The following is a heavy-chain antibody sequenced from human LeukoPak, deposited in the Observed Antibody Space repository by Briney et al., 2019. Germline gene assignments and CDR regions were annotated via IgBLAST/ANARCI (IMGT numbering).Heavy chain of an antibody. J-gene: IGHJ4*01. CDR2: ISGSGGST. D-gene: IGHD3-9*01. CDR1: GFTFSSYA. Sequence: AGGSLRLSCAASGFTFSSYAMSWVRQAPGKGLEWVSAISGSGGSTYYADSVKGRFTISRDNSKNTLYLQMNSLRAEDTAVYYCASARYYDILTGDYWGQGTLVTVSS. V-gene: IGHV3-23*01. CDR3: ASARYYDILTGDY.